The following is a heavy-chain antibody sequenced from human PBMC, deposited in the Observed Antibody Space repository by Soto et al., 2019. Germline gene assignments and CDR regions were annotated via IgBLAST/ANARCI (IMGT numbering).Heavy chain of an antibody. J-gene: IGHJ4*02. CDR2: IYGGGTT. Sequence: EVQLVQSGGGLIQPGGSLRLSCAASGFSVSRKYMTWVRQAPGKGLEWVSVIYGGGTTYYADSVKARFTISRDNSKNTLYLQMNSLTAEDTAVYYCVQTTGWPGFDFWGQGTLVTVSS. CDR3: VQTTGWPGFDF. D-gene: IGHD6-19*01. V-gene: IGHV3-53*01. CDR1: GFSVSRKY.